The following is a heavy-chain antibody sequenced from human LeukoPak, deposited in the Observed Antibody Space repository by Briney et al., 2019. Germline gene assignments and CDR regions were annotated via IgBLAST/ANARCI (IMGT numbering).Heavy chain of an antibody. V-gene: IGHV3-23*01. Sequence: PGGSLRLSCAASGFTFSSYAMSWVRQAPGKGLEWVSAISGSGGSTYYADSVKGRFTISRDNSKNTLYLQMNSLRAEDTAVYYCAKDRPPDIVVVIAIHLYPYWGQGTLVTVSS. CDR3: AKDRPPDIVVVIAIHLYPY. CDR1: GFTFSSYA. J-gene: IGHJ4*02. D-gene: IGHD2-21*01. CDR2: ISGSGGST.